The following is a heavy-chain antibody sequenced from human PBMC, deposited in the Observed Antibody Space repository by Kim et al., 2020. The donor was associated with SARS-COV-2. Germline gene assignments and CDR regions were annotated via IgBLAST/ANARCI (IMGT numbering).Heavy chain of an antibody. Sequence: GGSLRLSCAASGFTFTSYGMHWVRQAPGKGLEWVAVISYDGINKYYADSVKGRFTISRDNSKNTLYLQMNSLRAEDTAVYYCAKDQASGYYVSLVDYWGQGTLVTVSS. V-gene: IGHV3-30*18. J-gene: IGHJ4*02. D-gene: IGHD3-16*01. CDR3: AKDQASGYYVSLVDY. CDR1: GFTFTSYG. CDR2: ISYDGINK.